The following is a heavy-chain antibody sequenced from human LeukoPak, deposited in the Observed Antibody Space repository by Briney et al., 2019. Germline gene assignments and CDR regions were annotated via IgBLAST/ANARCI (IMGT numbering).Heavy chain of an antibody. CDR1: GYTFTSYG. Sequence: ASVKVSCKASGYTFTSYGISWVRQAPGQGLEWMGWISAYNGNTNYAQKLQGRVTMTTDTSTSTAYMELRSLRSDDTAVYYCARWDYYDRSGLYYFDYWGQGTLVTVSS. CDR2: ISAYNGNT. J-gene: IGHJ4*02. D-gene: IGHD3-22*01. V-gene: IGHV1-18*01. CDR3: ARWDYYDRSGLYYFDY.